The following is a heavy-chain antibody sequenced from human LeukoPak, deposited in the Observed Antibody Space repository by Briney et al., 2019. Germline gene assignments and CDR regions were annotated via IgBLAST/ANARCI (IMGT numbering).Heavy chain of an antibody. J-gene: IGHJ4*02. CDR3: ARYVVYGSGKYYFDY. CDR1: GGSVSSTTYY. CDR2: INYSGGT. V-gene: IGHV4-39*01. D-gene: IGHD3-10*01. Sequence: SETLSLTCTVSGGSVSSTTYYWSWICQPPGKGLEWIASINYSGGTYYNPSLKSRVTISVDTSENQFSLKLSSVTAADTAVYYCARYVVYGSGKYYFDYWGQGTLVTVSS.